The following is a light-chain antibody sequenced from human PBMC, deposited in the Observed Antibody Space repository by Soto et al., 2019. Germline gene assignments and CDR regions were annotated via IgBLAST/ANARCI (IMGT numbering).Light chain of an antibody. J-gene: IGLJ2*01. V-gene: IGLV2-14*01. CDR2: EVS. Sequence: QSALTQPASVPGSPGQSITISCTGTSSDVGGYNYVSWYQQHPGKAHKLMIYEVSNRPSGVSNLFSGSKSGNTASLTSSGLQAEDEADYYSSSYTSSTTVVFGGGTKLTVL. CDR3: SSYTSSTTVV. CDR1: SSDVGGYNY.